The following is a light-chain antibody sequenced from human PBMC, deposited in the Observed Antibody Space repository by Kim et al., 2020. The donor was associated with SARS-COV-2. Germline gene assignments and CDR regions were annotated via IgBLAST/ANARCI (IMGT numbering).Light chain of an antibody. CDR1: QSVRRD. Sequence: EIVMTQSPATLSVSPGERATLSCRASQSVRRDLAWYQQKPGQAPRLLIYGASSRATGIPDRFSGSGFGTDFTLTISRLEPEDFAVYYCQQYNDWPPDTVSQGTKLEI. V-gene: IGKV3D-15*01. CDR3: QQYNDWPPDT. J-gene: IGKJ2*01. CDR2: GAS.